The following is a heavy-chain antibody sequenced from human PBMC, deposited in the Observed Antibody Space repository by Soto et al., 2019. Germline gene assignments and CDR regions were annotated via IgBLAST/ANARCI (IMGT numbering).Heavy chain of an antibody. J-gene: IGHJ4*02. CDR2: IYYSGST. CDR3: ARHQRRKAAPTYYFDY. D-gene: IGHD6-25*01. Sequence: SETLSLTCTVSGGSISSSSYYWGWIRQPPGKGLEWIGSIYYSGSTYYNPSLKSRVTISVDTSKNQFSLKLSSVTAADTAVYYCARHQRRKAAPTYYFDYWGQGTLVTVSS. CDR1: GGSISSSSYY. V-gene: IGHV4-39*01.